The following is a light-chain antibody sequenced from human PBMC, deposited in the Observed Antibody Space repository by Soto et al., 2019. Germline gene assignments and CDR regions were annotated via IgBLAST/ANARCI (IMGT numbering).Light chain of an antibody. V-gene: IGKV3-11*01. Sequence: EIVLTQSPATLSLSPGERATLSCRASQSVSSFLAWYQQKPGQAPRLLIYDASNRATGIPVRFSGSGSGTDFTLTISSLEPEDCAVYYCQQRSNWPPVTFGQGTRLEI. CDR1: QSVSSF. CDR2: DAS. J-gene: IGKJ5*01. CDR3: QQRSNWPPVT.